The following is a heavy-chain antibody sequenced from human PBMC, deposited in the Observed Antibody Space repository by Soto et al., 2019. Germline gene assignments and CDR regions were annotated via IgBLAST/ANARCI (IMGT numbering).Heavy chain of an antibody. CDR2: IRPHNGET. V-gene: IGHV1-18*01. CDR3: ARDRSGWYDF. Sequence: QVQLVQSAAEVGKPGASVKVSCKASGYTFTTIRLSWVRQAPGQGLEWMGWIRPHNGETQYAQKFQGRVTMTADTATTTAYMEVRSLRPDDTAVCYCARDRSGWYDFWGQGTLVTVSS. D-gene: IGHD6-19*01. J-gene: IGHJ5*01. CDR1: GYTFTTIR.